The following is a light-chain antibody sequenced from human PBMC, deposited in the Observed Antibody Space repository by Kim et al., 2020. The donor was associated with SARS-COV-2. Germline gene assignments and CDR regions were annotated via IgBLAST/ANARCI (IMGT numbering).Light chain of an antibody. Sequence: PASISCRSSKSLVYSDGNNYLNWFNQRPGQSPRRLIYKVSNRDSGVPDRFSGSGSGTDFTLKISRVEAEDVGVYYCMQGTHWPFTFGPGTKVDIK. J-gene: IGKJ3*01. CDR3: MQGTHWPFT. V-gene: IGKV2-30*01. CDR1: KSLVYSDGNNY. CDR2: KVS.